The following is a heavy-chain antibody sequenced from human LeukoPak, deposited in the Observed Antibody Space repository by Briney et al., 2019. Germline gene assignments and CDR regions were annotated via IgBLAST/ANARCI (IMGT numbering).Heavy chain of an antibody. D-gene: IGHD2-2*01. CDR3: ARQRGYCSRTSCPNGDY. CDR2: IHYSGST. J-gene: IGHJ4*02. V-gene: IGHV4-39*01. CDR1: GGSISGSTCY. Sequence: SETLSLTCTVSGGSISGSTCYWGWLRQPPGEGLEWIGSIHYSGSTYYTPSLKSRVTISVDKSKNQFSLRLTSVTAADTAVYYCARQRGYCSRTSCPNGDYWGQGTLVTVSS.